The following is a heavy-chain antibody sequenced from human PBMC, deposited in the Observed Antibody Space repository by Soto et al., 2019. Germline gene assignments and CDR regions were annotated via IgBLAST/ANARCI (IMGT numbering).Heavy chain of an antibody. CDR3: ARAILAGGYEDYYYYGMDV. J-gene: IGHJ6*02. CDR1: GFTFSSYE. CDR2: ISSSGSTI. D-gene: IGHD5-12*01. Sequence: EVQLLESGGGLVQPGGSLRLSCAASGFTFSSYEMNWVRQAPGKGLEWVSYISSSGSTIYYADSVKGRFTISRDNAKNSLYLQMNSLRAEDTAVYYCARAILAGGYEDYYYYGMDVWGQGTTVTVSS. V-gene: IGHV3-48*03.